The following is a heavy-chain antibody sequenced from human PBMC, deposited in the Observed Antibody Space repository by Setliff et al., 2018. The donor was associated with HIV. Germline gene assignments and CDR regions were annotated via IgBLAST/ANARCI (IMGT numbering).Heavy chain of an antibody. Sequence: ASVKVSCKASGYSFTGYFIHWVRQAPGQGPEWMGWINPKSGGTNYAQKFQGRVTMTRDTSISTAYMDLSRLRSDDTAVYYCARGADYLGIPSYYYYYMDVWGKGTTVTVSS. J-gene: IGHJ6*03. CDR2: INPKSGGT. CDR1: GYSFTGYF. D-gene: IGHD7-27*01. CDR3: ARGADYLGIPSYYYYYMDV. V-gene: IGHV1-2*02.